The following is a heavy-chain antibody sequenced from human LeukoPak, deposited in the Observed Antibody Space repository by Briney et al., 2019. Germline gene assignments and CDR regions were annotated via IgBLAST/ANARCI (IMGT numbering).Heavy chain of an antibody. Sequence: GGSLRLSCAASGFTFRLYAMSWVRQAPGKGPEWVSAIGGTGDTTYYSDSVRGRFTISRDNSKTTLYLQMNSLRVEDTAIYYCAKDRGSYGGVGNKWFDPWGQGTLVAVSS. D-gene: IGHD4-23*01. CDR1: GFTFRLYA. CDR2: IGGTGDTT. J-gene: IGHJ5*02. V-gene: IGHV3-23*01. CDR3: AKDRGSYGGVGNKWFDP.